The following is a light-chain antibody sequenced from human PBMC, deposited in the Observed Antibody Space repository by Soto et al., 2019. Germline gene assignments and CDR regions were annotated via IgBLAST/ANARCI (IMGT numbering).Light chain of an antibody. V-gene: IGKV3-15*01. J-gene: IGKJ2*01. CDR1: QSVTTN. CDR2: HSS. CDR3: QQYGSSPPYT. Sequence: EVVMTQSPATLSVSPGERATLSCRASQSVTTNLAWYQQKPDQTPRLLIYHSSTRATGIPARFSGSGSGTNFNLTISRLEPEDFAVYYCQQYGSSPPYTFGQGTKLEIK.